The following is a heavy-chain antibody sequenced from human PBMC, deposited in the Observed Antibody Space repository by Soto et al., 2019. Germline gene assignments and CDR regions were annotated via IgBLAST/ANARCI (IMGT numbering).Heavy chain of an antibody. CDR1: ENTFSTYS. J-gene: IGHJ3*02. V-gene: IGHV1-46*03. CDR3: ARDLYSTSWYVRAFDM. CDR2: INPTTTTT. Sequence: VASVKVSCKASENTFSTYSLHCVRQAPGQGLEWMGVINPTTTTTTDAQKFQGRVTMTRDTSTSTVFLELSSLRSGDTAVYYCARDLYSTSWYVRAFDMWGQGTMVTV. D-gene: IGHD6-13*01.